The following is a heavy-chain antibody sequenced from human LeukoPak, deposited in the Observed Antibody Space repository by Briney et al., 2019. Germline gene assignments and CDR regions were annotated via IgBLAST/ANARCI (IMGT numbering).Heavy chain of an antibody. D-gene: IGHD1-26*01. Sequence: PGGSLRLSCAASGFTLSSYAMHWVRQAPGKGLEYVSAISKNGGNTYYANSVKGRFSISRDNSKNTLYLQMGSLRTEVMAVYYCARVGEGRYYQYYYMDVWGKGTTVTVSS. V-gene: IGHV3-64*01. J-gene: IGHJ6*03. CDR2: ISKNGGNT. CDR1: GFTLSSYA. CDR3: ARVGEGRYYQYYYMDV.